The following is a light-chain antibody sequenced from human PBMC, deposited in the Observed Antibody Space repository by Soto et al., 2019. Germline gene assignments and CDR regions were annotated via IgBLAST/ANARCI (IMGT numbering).Light chain of an antibody. CDR3: QQYYSTPLT. V-gene: IGKV3-15*01. CDR1: QSVSGD. J-gene: IGKJ4*01. CDR2: DAS. Sequence: EIVLTQSPATLSLSPGERATLSCRASQSVSGDLAWYHHKPGQAPRLLIYDASTRALDTPARFAGSGSGTEFTLTISSLQSEDFAVYYCQQYYSTPLTFGGGTKVEIK.